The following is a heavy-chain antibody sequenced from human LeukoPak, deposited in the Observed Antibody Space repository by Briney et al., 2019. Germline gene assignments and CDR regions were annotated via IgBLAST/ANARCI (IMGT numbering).Heavy chain of an antibody. CDR3: ARDRRAVALGF. J-gene: IGHJ4*02. CDR1: GFTFTNYW. D-gene: IGHD6-13*01. V-gene: IGHV3-7*04. CDR2: INQDGGEK. Sequence: PGGSLRLSCAASGFTFTNYWMNWVRQAPGKGLEWVANINQDGGEKYFVDSVKGRFTVSRDNAKSSLYLQMNSLRAEDTAAYYCARDRRAVALGFWGQGTLVTVSS.